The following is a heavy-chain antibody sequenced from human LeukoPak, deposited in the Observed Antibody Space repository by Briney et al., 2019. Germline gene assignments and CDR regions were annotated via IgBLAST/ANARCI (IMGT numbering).Heavy chain of an antibody. CDR3: ATTSWGVLRFLEWPFDY. D-gene: IGHD3-3*01. J-gene: IGHJ4*02. CDR1: GYTFTNFD. CDR2: MNPNTGNA. Sequence: GASVKVSCKASGYTFTNFDINWVRQATGQGLEWMGWMNPNTGNAGYAQKFQDRVTITWDASISTAYMDLSSLRSEDTAVYYCATTSWGVLRFLEWPFDYWGQGTLVTVSS. V-gene: IGHV1-8*03.